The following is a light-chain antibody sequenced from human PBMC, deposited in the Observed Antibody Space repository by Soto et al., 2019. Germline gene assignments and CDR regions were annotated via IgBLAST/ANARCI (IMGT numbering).Light chain of an antibody. CDR2: GAS. Sequence: EIVMTQSPATLSVSPGERVTLSCRASQSVGSNLAWYQQKPGQTPRLLIYGASTRATGFPARFSGSGSGTEFTLTISSLQSEDFAVYYCQQNNDWPLTFGQGTKV. J-gene: IGKJ1*01. CDR1: QSVGSN. CDR3: QQNNDWPLT. V-gene: IGKV3-15*01.